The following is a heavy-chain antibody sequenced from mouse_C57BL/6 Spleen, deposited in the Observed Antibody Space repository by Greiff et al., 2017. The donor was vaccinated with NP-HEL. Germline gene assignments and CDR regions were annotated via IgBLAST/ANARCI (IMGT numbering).Heavy chain of an antibody. CDR3: ARRFYYGNYYGYYFDY. D-gene: IGHD2-1*01. J-gene: IGHJ2*01. V-gene: IGHV1-26*01. Sequence: EVQLQQSGPELVKPGASVKISCKASGYTFTDYYMNWVKQSHGKSLEWIGDINPNNGGTSYNQKFKGKATLTVDKSSSTAYMELRSLTSEDSAVYYCARRFYYGNYYGYYFDYWGQGTTLTVSS. CDR2: INPNNGGT. CDR1: GYTFTDYY.